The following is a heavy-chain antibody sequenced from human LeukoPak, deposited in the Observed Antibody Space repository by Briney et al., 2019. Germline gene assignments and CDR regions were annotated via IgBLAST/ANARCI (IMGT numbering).Heavy chain of an antibody. Sequence: ASVKVSCKASGYTFTGYYMHWVRQAPGQGLEWMGWINPNSGGTDYSQKFQGRVTMTTDTSTSTAYMELRSLRSDDTAVYYCARDGYIVATINDYWGQGTLVTVSS. CDR3: ARDGYIVATINDY. D-gene: IGHD5-12*01. J-gene: IGHJ4*02. CDR1: GYTFTGYY. V-gene: IGHV1-2*02. CDR2: INPNSGGT.